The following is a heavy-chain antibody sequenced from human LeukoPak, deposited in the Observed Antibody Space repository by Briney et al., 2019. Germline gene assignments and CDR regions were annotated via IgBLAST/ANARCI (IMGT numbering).Heavy chain of an antibody. J-gene: IGHJ4*02. CDR3: ARRVQSYDSIDY. CDR2: IYYSGNT. CDR1: GVSINSSYYY. D-gene: IGHD3-22*01. Sequence: SETLSLTCTVSGVSINSSYYYWGWLRQSPGKGLEWIGSIYYSGNTYYNPSLKSRVTISVETSKNQFSLKLSSVTAADTAVYYCARRVQSYDSIDYWGQGTLVTVSS. V-gene: IGHV4-39*01.